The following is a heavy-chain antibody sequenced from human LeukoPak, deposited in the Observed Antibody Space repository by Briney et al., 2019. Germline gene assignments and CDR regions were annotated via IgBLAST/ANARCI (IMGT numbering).Heavy chain of an antibody. D-gene: IGHD3-10*01. J-gene: IGHJ6*04. CDR2: INAGNGNT. V-gene: IGHV1-3*03. Sequence: ASVKVSCKASGYTFTSYAMHWVRQAPGQRLEWMGWINAGNGNTKYSQEFQGRVTITRDTSAGTAYMELSSLRSEDMAVYYCARDSGSGSYLLDVWGKGTTVTVSS. CDR3: ARDSGSGSYLLDV. CDR1: GYTFTSYA.